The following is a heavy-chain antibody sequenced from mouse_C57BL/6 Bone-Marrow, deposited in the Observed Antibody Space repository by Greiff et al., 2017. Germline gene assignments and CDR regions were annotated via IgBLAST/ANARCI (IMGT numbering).Heavy chain of an antibody. CDR2: MHPNGGSP. Sequence: QVQLQQPGAELVKPGASVKLSCKASGYTFTNYWMHWVKQRPGQGLEWIGMMHPNGGSPDYNEKFKSEATLSVDKSSRTAYMELSSLTSEDSAVYYCARSYDCDDYTMDCWGQGTSVTVSS. J-gene: IGHJ4*01. CDR3: ARSYDCDDYTMDC. CDR1: GYTFTNYW. V-gene: IGHV1-64*01. D-gene: IGHD2-4*01.